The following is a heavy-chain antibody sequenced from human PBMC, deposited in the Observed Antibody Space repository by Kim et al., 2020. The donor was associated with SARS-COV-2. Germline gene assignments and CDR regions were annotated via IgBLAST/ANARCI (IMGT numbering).Heavy chain of an antibody. CDR1: GYTFTNNA. CDR2: INTDTGNP. Sequence: ASVKVSCKASGYTFTNNAISWVRQAPGQGLEWMGWINTDTGNPTYAHAFTRRFVFSVDTSVTTAYLQISSLEAEDTALYYCARVIWGTYRYTDYWGQETLVTVSS. CDR3: ARVIWGTYRYTDY. D-gene: IGHD3-16*02. V-gene: IGHV7-4-1*02. J-gene: IGHJ4*02.